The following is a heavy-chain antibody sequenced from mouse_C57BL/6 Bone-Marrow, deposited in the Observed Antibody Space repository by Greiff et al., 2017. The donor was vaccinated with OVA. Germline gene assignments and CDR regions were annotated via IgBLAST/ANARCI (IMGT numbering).Heavy chain of an antibody. CDR3: ARADYSNLYYYAMDY. CDR2: ISDGGSYT. CDR1: GFTFSSYA. Sequence: EVQRVESGGGLVKPGGSLKLSCAASGFTFSSYAMSWVRQTPEKRLEWVATISDGGSYTYYPDNVKGRFTISRDNAKNNLYLQLSHLKSEDTAMYYCARADYSNLYYYAMDYWGQGTSVTVSS. V-gene: IGHV5-4*01. D-gene: IGHD2-5*01. J-gene: IGHJ4*01.